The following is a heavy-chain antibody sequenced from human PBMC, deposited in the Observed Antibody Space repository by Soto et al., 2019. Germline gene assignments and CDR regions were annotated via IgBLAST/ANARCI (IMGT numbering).Heavy chain of an antibody. V-gene: IGHV3-66*01. CDR3: ARSSKDYGDFG. J-gene: IGHJ4*02. D-gene: IGHD4-17*01. CDR1: GFTVGNNY. Sequence: EVQLVESGGGLVQPGGSLRLSCAASGFTVGNNYMAWVRQALGKGLEWVSVIYSGGGTIYADSVKGRFTISRDNSKNTLYLQMNSLRADDTAVYYCARSSKDYGDFGWGQGTLVTVSS. CDR2: IYSGGGT.